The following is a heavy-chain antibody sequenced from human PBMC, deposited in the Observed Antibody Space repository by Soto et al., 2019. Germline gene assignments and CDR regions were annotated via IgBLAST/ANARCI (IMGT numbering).Heavy chain of an antibody. Sequence: GGSLRLSCTASGFSFSTYAMYWVRQAPGKGLEWVAIISYDGSNAQYADSVKGRFAVARDNSKNTLYLQMHSLTAEDTAVYYCARDGGGFGELLLNSYDAFDLWGQGKLVTVS. CDR2: ISYDGSNA. D-gene: IGHD3-10*01. CDR1: GFSFSTYA. V-gene: IGHV3-30*09. J-gene: IGHJ3*01. CDR3: ARDGGGFGELLLNSYDAFDL.